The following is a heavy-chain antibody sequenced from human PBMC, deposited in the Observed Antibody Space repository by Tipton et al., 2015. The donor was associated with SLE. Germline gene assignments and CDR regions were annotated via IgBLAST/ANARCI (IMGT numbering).Heavy chain of an antibody. Sequence: QSGAEVKKPGESLKISCKASGYSFNSYWIGWVRQMPGKGLEWMGIIFPADFDTRYGPSIQGQVTISADKSISTAYLQWSSLKASDTAIYYCAKDLHYYGSDVWGQGTTVTVSS. CDR2: IFPADFDT. V-gene: IGHV5-51*03. CDR1: GYSFNSYW. CDR3: AKDLHYYGSDV. J-gene: IGHJ6*02.